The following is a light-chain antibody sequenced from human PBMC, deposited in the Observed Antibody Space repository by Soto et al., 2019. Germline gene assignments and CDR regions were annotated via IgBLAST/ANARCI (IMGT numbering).Light chain of an antibody. Sequence: QSALIQPASVSGSLGQSITISCTGASSDVGGYNYVSWYQQFPGRAPKVMIYEVTNRPSGVSNRFSGSKSGNTASLTISGLQAEDEADYYCSSYTSSNTLIFGGGTKLTVL. CDR1: SSDVGGYNY. CDR2: EVT. J-gene: IGLJ2*01. CDR3: SSYTSSNTLI. V-gene: IGLV2-14*01.